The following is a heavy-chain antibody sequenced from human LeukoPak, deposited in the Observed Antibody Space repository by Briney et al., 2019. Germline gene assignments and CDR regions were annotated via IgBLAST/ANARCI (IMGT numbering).Heavy chain of an antibody. Sequence: PSETLSLTCAVSGGPFSGYDWSWIRQPPGKGLEWIGEINESGDANYNPSLKSRVTISVNTSKSQLSLILSSVTAADTAVYYCARGLYWGSAGNGTCYMDVWGTGTAVTVSS. D-gene: IGHD7-27*01. CDR1: GGPFSGYD. J-gene: IGHJ6*03. CDR2: INESGDA. V-gene: IGHV4-34*01. CDR3: ARGLYWGSAGNGTCYMDV.